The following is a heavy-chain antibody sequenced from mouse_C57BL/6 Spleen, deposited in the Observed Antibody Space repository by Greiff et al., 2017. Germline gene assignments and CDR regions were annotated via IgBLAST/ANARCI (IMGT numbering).Heavy chain of an antibody. CDR2: ISSGSSTI. J-gene: IGHJ2*01. D-gene: IGHD1-1*01. CDR3: AKDYGSLDY. CDR1: GFTFSDYG. V-gene: IGHV5-17*01. Sequence: EVNLVESGGGLVKPGGSLKLSCAASGFTFSDYGMHWVRQAPGKGLEWVAYISSGSSTIYYADTVTGRFTISSSNAKHTLFLEMTSLRTEDTARYYCAKDYGSLDYWGQGTTLTVSS.